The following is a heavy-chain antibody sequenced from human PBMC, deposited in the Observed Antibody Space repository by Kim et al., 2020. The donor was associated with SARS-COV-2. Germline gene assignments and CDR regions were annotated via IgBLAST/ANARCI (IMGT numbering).Heavy chain of an antibody. J-gene: IGHJ6*02. CDR2: GSK. V-gene: IGHV3-53*01. Sequence: GSKNSANAVKGRFTISRTNSKTTLYLKMNSLRAEDTAVYYCARDLPPGDVWGPGTTVTVSS. CDR3: ARDLPPGDV.